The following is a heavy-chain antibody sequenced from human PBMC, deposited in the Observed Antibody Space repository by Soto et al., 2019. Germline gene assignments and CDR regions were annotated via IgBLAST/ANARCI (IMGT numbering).Heavy chain of an antibody. D-gene: IGHD6-13*01. CDR2: VSFDGSNK. CDR1: GFTFSTHA. Sequence: QVQLVESGGGVVQPGRSLRLSCAASGFTFSTHAMHWVRQAPGKGLECVAIVSFDGSNKYYADSVKGRFTISRDNSKNTLYLQMSGRTPEDTAFYHCARDQTGITTAGGGRIDRWGQGTLVTVSS. J-gene: IGHJ5*02. V-gene: IGHV3-30-3*01. CDR3: ARDQTGITTAGGGRIDR.